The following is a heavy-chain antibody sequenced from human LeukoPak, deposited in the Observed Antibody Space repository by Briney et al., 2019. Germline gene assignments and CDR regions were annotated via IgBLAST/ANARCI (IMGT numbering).Heavy chain of an antibody. CDR2: IYPSDSDT. V-gene: IGHV5-51*01. J-gene: IGHJ3*02. CDR3: ARLLGSSISDAFHI. CDR1: GYTFTSYW. Sequence: GGSLKISCQGSGYTFTSYWIAWVRQMPGKGLEWMGIIYPSDSDTRYSPSFQGQVTISVDKSISTAYLQWSSLKASDTAMYFCARLLGSSISDAFHIWGQGTMVTVST. D-gene: IGHD6-13*01.